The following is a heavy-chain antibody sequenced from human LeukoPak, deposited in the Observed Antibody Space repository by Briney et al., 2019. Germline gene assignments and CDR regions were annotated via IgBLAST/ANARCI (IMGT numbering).Heavy chain of an antibody. J-gene: IGHJ5*02. V-gene: IGHV4-30-2*01. CDR1: GGSISSGGYS. D-gene: IGHD3-10*01. CDR3: ARGVSPSSYYYGSGSLVWFDP. Sequence: SETLSLTCAVSGGSISSGGYSWSWIRQPPVNGLEWIGYIYHSGSTYYNPSLKSRVTISVDRSKNQFSLKLSSVTAADTAVYYCARGVSPSSYYYGSGSLVWFDPWGQGTLVTVSS. CDR2: IYHSGST.